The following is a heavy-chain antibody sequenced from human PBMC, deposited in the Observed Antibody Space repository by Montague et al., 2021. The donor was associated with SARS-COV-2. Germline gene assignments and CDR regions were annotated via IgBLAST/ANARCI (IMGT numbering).Heavy chain of an antibody. CDR3: ARDPLDYGLWSSGSYYNAYYYYYGMDV. CDR2: ISSSSSYI. D-gene: IGHD3-10*01. V-gene: IGHV3-21*01. CDR1: GFTFSSYN. J-gene: IGHJ6*02. Sequence: SLRLSCAASGFTFSSYNMNWVRQAPGKGLEWVSSISSSSSYIYYADSVKGRFTISRDNAKNSLYLQMNSLRAEDTAVYYCARDPLDYGLWSSGSYYNAYYYYYGMDVWGQGTTVTVS.